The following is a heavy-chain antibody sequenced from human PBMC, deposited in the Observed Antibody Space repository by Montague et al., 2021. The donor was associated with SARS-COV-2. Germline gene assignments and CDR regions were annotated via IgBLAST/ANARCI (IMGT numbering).Heavy chain of an antibody. CDR3: ARGGTYHYGMDV. D-gene: IGHD3-16*01. CDR1: AGSISSPNW. V-gene: IGHV4-4*02. CDR2: IYYTGNT. Sequence: SETLSLTCAVSAGSISSPNWWNWVRQPPGKGLEWFGEIYYTGNTNYNPSLKSRVTIFIDKSENHFSLQLSSVTAADTAVYYCARGGTYHYGMDVWGQGTTVAVSS. J-gene: IGHJ6*02.